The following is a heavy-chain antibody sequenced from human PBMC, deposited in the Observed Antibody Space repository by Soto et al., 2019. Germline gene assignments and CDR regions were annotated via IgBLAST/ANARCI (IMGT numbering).Heavy chain of an antibody. V-gene: IGHV4-59*08. CDR3: ASPKIAFYNWFDP. CDR2: IYYSGST. D-gene: IGHD3-3*02. CDR1: GGSISGYY. Sequence: ASETLSLTCTFSGGSISGYYWSWIRHPPGKGLEWIGSIYYSGSTNYNPSLKSRVTISVDTSKNQFSLKLSSVTAADTAVYYCASPKIAFYNWFDPWGQGTLVTVSS. J-gene: IGHJ5*02.